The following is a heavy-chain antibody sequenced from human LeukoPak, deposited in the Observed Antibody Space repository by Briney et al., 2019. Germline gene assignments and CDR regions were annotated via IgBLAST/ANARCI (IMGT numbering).Heavy chain of an antibody. CDR2: ISTSSNYI. J-gene: IGHJ3*02. V-gene: IGHV3-21*01. Sequence: GGSLRLSCAASGFTFNSYSMNWVRQAPGKGLEWVSTISTSSNYIYYADSLKGRFTVSRDNAKSSLYLQMNSLRAEDTAVYYCARDSTVYDSSGDAFDIWGQGTMVTVSS. D-gene: IGHD3-22*01. CDR3: ARDSTVYDSSGDAFDI. CDR1: GFTFNSYS.